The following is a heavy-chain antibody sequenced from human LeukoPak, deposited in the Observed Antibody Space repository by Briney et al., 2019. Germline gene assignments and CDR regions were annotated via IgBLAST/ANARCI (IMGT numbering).Heavy chain of an antibody. CDR1: GFTFSTYS. CDR2: ITGSGDTI. CDR3: ARERTTIVSGTTIGAY. D-gene: IGHD2/OR15-2a*01. J-gene: IGHJ4*02. Sequence: GGSLRLSCAASGFTFSTYSMNWVRQAPGKGLEWISYITGSGDTIYYADSVKGRFTISRDNAKNSLFLQMNSLTADDTAVYYCARERTTIVSGTTIGAYWGQGTLVTVSS. V-gene: IGHV3-48*04.